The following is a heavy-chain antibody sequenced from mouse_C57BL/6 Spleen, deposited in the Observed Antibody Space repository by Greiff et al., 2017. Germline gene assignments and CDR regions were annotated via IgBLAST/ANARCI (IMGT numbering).Heavy chain of an antibody. V-gene: IGHV1-59*01. CDR2: IDPSDSYT. CDR3: ARDRGSDY. Sequence: QVQLQQSGPELVKPGASVKLSCKASGYTFTSYWMHWVKQRPGQGLEWIGVIDPSDSYTNYNQKFKGKATLTVDTSSSTAYMQLSSLTSEDSAVYYCARDRGSDYWVQGTTLTVSS. CDR1: GYTFTSYW. J-gene: IGHJ2*01.